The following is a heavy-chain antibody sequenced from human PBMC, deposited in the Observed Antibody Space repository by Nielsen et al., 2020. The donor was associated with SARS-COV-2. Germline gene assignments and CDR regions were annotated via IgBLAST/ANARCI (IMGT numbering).Heavy chain of an antibody. V-gene: IGHV3-11*03. J-gene: IGHJ1*01. CDR3: AKSGNCNGGICYSTEYFQD. D-gene: IGHD2-15*01. CDR2: ISASGSYT. CDR1: GFTFSDSY. Sequence: GGSLRLSCAASGFTFSDSYMSWIRLAPGKGLEWISYISASGSYTNYADSLRGRLTISRDNAKNSLYLQMNSLRAEDTAMYYCAKSGNCNGGICYSTEYFQDWGQGTLVTVSS.